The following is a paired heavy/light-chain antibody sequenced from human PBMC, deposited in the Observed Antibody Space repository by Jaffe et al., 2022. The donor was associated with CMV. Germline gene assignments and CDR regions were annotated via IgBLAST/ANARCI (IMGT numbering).Light chain of an antibody. J-gene: IGKJ1*01. CDR1: QSISSY. CDR3: QQSYSTPRA. V-gene: IGKV1-39*01. CDR2: AAS. Sequence: DIQMTQSPSSLSASVGDRVTITCRASQSISSYLNWYQQKPGKAPKLLIYAASSLQSGVPSRFSGSGSGTDFTLTISSLQPEDFATYYCQQSYSTPRAFGQGTKVEIK.
Heavy chain of an antibody. CDR1: GFTFSSYW. J-gene: IGHJ6*03. Sequence: EVQLVESGGGLVQPGGSLRLSCAASGFTFSSYWMSWVRQAPGKGLEWVANIKQDGSEKYYVDSVKGRFTISRDNAKNSLYLQMNSLRAEDTAVYYCARAALARVAWFGEPLYYYYYMDVWGKGTTVTVSS. D-gene: IGHD3-10*01. CDR2: IKQDGSEK. V-gene: IGHV3-7*03. CDR3: ARAALARVAWFGEPLYYYYYMDV.